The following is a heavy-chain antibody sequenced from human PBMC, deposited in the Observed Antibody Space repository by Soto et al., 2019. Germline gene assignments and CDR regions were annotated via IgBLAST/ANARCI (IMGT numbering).Heavy chain of an antibody. J-gene: IGHJ6*03. D-gene: IGHD6-6*01. CDR2: ISAYNGDT. CDR3: ARVRQRVGYVYYYMDV. Sequence: QVQLLQSGAEVKKPGASVKVSCKASGYTFTNYGITWVRQAPGQGLEWMGWISAYNGDTHYTQRLQGRVTMTTDTSTSTAYMELRGLRSDDTAVYYCARVRQRVGYVYYYMDVWGKGTTVTVSS. V-gene: IGHV1-18*01. CDR1: GYTFTNYG.